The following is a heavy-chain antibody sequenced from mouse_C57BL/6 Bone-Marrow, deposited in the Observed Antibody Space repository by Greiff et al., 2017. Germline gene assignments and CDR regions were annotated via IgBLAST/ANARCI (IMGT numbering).Heavy chain of an antibody. D-gene: IGHD2-14*01. CDR3: ARWYDGSYWYFDV. J-gene: IGHJ1*03. CDR1: GYTFTSYG. Sequence: QVQLQQSGAELARPGASVKLSCKASGYTFTSYGISWVKQRTGQGLEWIGEIYPRSGNTYYNEKFKGKATLTADKSSSTAYMELRSLTSEDSAVYFCARWYDGSYWYFDVWGTGTTVTVSS. CDR2: IYPRSGNT. V-gene: IGHV1-81*01.